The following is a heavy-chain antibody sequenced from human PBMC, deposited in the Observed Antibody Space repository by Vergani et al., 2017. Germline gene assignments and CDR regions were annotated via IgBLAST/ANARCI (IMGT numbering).Heavy chain of an antibody. CDR3: ARDTLPSVAGTDYYYGMDV. Sequence: EVLLVESGGGLVQPGESLRLSCTASGFTFSDFWMTWVRQVPGKGLEWVANIMPDGSATMYADSLRGRFSISRDNAKNSLHLHMSSLRVEDTAVYYCARDTLPSVAGTDYYYGMDVWGQGTTVTVSS. CDR1: GFTFSDFW. V-gene: IGHV3-7*01. J-gene: IGHJ6*02. CDR2: IMPDGSAT. D-gene: IGHD6-19*01.